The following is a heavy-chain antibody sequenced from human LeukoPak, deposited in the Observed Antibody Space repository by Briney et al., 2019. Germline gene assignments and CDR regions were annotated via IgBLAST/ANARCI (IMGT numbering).Heavy chain of an antibody. CDR3: ARGPQWRGDYYYMDV. J-gene: IGHJ6*03. CDR1: GYSFTNFD. D-gene: IGHD6-19*01. V-gene: IGHV1-8*01. Sequence: ASVKVSCKASGYSFTNFDINWVRQATAQGLEWMGWMNPNSGNKGYAQKFQGRVTMTMNTSITTAYMELSSLRSEDTAVYYCARGPQWRGDYYYMDVWGRGTTVTVSS. CDR2: MNPNSGNK.